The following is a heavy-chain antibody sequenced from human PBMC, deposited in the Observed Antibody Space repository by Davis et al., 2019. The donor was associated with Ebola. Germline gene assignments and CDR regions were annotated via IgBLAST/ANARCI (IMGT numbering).Heavy chain of an antibody. V-gene: IGHV1-18*04. J-gene: IGHJ4*02. CDR2: ITASNGST. D-gene: IGHD7-27*01. CDR1: GYTFTSYY. Sequence: ASVKVSCKASGYTFTSYYMHWVRQAPGQGLEWMGWITASNGSTHYAQKLQDRITMTIDTSTSTAYMELRSLRYDDTAVYYCARDPWGSEKDYWGQGTLITVSS. CDR3: ARDPWGSEKDY.